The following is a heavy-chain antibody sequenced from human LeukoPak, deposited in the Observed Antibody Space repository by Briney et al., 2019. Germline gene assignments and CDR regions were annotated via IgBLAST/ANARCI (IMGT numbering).Heavy chain of an antibody. D-gene: IGHD4-17*01. J-gene: IGHJ5*02. V-gene: IGHV4-61*01. Sequence: PSETLSLTCTVSGGSVSSGSYYWSWIRQPPGKGLEWIGYIYYSGSTNYNPSLKSRVTISVDTSKNQFSLKLSSVTAADTAVYYCARDQGDYGDYCWFDPWGQGTLVTVSS. CDR3: ARDQGDYGDYCWFDP. CDR2: IYYSGST. CDR1: GGSVSSGSYY.